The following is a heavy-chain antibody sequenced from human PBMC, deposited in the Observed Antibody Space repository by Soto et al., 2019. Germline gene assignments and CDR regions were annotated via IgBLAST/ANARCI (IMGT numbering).Heavy chain of an antibody. V-gene: IGHV3-9*01. Sequence: GGSLRLSCAASGFTFDDYAMHWVRQAPGKGLEWVSGISWNSGSIGYADSVKGRFTISRDNAKNSLYLQMNSLRAEDTALYYCAKAGTVTFDYWGQGTLVTVSS. CDR1: GFTFDDYA. D-gene: IGHD4-17*01. CDR2: ISWNSGSI. J-gene: IGHJ4*02. CDR3: AKAGTVTFDY.